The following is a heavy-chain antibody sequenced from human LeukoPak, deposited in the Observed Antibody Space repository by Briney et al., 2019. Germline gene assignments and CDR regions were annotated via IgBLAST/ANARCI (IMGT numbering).Heavy chain of an antibody. CDR1: GYTFTSYG. V-gene: IGHV1-18*04. D-gene: IGHD3-16*02. J-gene: IGHJ5*02. CDR3: ARDSAFGGVIANNWFDP. Sequence: GASLKVSCKASGYTFTSYGISWVRQAPGQGLEWMGWISAYNGNTNYAQKLQGRVTMTTDTSTSTAYMELRSLRSDDTAVYYCARDSAFGGVIANNWFDPWGQGTLVTVSS. CDR2: ISAYNGNT.